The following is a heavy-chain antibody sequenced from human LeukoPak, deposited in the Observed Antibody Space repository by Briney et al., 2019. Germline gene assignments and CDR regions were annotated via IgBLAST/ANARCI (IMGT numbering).Heavy chain of an antibody. CDR3: ARDSYEVGATFDY. CDR2: INIDGTTT. Sequence: GGSLRLPCAASGFTFTRYWMHWVRQVPGKGLVWVSRINIDGTTTNYADSVKGRFTVSRDNAKNTLYLQVNSLRVEDTAVYYCARDSYEVGATFDYWGQGTLVTVSS. CDR1: GFTFTRYW. D-gene: IGHD1-26*01. V-gene: IGHV3-74*01. J-gene: IGHJ4*02.